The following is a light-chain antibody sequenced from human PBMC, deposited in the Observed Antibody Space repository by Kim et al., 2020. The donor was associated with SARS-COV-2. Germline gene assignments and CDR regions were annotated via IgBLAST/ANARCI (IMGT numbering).Light chain of an antibody. V-gene: IGLV3-25*03. CDR2: KDS. CDR1: ALPKQY. Sequence: SYELTQPPSVSVSPGQTARITCSGDALPKQYAYWYQQKPGQAPVLVIYKDSERPSGVPERFSGSSSGTTVTLTISGDRAEDEADYHCQSADSSGTFWVFRGVPQLTVL. J-gene: IGLJ3*02. CDR3: QSADSSGTFWV.